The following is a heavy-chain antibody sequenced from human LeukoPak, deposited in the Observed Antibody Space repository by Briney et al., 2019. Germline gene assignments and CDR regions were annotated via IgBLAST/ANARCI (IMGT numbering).Heavy chain of an antibody. D-gene: IGHD5-12*01. Sequence: GASVKVSCKASGYTFTVYYMHWVRQAPGQGLEWMGWINPNSGGTNYAQKFQGRVTMTRDTSISTAYMELRSLRSDDTAVYYCARTSHYVDIAATIPYGIYYFDYWGQGTLVTVSS. V-gene: IGHV1-2*02. J-gene: IGHJ4*02. CDR3: ARTSHYVDIAATIPYGIYYFDY. CDR2: INPNSGGT. CDR1: GYTFTVYY.